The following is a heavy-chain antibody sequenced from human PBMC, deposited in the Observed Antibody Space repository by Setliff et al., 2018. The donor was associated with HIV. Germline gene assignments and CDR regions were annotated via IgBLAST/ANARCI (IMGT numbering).Heavy chain of an antibody. V-gene: IGHV4-61*02. CDR1: GGSISSETFS. J-gene: IGHJ6*02. CDR3: ARGGYYYYFGVDV. CDR2: SYTSGST. Sequence: TLSLTCTVSGGSISSETFSWNWIRQPAGKGLEWIGRSYTSGSTDYNPSLKSRVTMSVETSKNQFSLKLSSVTAADTAVYYWARGGYYYYFGVDVWGQGTTVTVSS. D-gene: IGHD3-16*01.